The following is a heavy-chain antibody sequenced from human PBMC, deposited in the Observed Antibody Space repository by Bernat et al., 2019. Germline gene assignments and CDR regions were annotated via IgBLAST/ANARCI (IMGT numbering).Heavy chain of an antibody. Sequence: EVQLVESGGGLVKPGGSLRLSCAASGFTFSTAWMTWVRQAPGEGLEWVGRVKSKTDGGTSAYAAPVKGRFTISRDDSKNTLYLQMNGLKTEDTAVYYCTPEGYMYGYHSMHYWGQGALVTVSS. D-gene: IGHD5-18*01. CDR3: TPEGYMYGYHSMHY. V-gene: IGHV3-15*01. J-gene: IGHJ4*02. CDR2: VKSKTDGGTS. CDR1: GFTFSTAW.